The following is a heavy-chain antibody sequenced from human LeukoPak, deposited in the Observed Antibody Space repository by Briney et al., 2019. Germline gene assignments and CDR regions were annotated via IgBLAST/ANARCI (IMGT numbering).Heavy chain of an antibody. CDR1: GYTFSSYT. J-gene: IGHJ4*02. D-gene: IGHD1-26*01. CDR3: ASGPSYSGSNEYFDS. V-gene: IGHV7-4-1*02. CDR2: INTNTGNP. Sequence: ASVKVSCEASGYTFSSYTMNWVRQAPGQGLEWMGWINTNTGNPTYAQDYTGRFVFSLDTSVSTTYLQISRLKAEDTAVYYCASGPSYSGSNEYFDSWGQGTLVTVSS.